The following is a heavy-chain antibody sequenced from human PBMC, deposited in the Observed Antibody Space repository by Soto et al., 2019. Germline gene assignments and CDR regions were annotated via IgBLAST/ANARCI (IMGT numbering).Heavy chain of an antibody. CDR3: ASDRYYEDSSGYYYRDS. V-gene: IGHV4-59*01. D-gene: IGHD3-22*01. CDR2: IYYRGST. Sequence: SWVRQQTMKGLEWSGYIYYRGSTNYNPSLKSRVTISVDTSKNQFSLKLSSVTAADTAVYYCASDRYYEDSSGYYYRDSWGQGILVT. J-gene: IGHJ5*01.